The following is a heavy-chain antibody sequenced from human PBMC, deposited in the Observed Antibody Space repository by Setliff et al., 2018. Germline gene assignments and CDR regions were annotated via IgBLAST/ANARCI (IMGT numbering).Heavy chain of an antibody. CDR2: ISGSGGST. Sequence: TGGSLRLSCAASGFTFSSYAMSWVRQAPGKGLEWVSAISGSGGSTYYADSVKGRFTISRDNAKKSLYLQMNSLRAADTAIYYCARGDPGFVVAVSDYWGQGTLVTVSS. CDR3: ARGDPGFVVAVSDY. V-gene: IGHV3-23*01. D-gene: IGHD2-15*01. J-gene: IGHJ4*02. CDR1: GFTFSSYA.